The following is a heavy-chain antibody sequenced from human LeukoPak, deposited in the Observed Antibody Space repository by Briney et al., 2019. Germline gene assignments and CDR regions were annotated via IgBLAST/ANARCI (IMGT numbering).Heavy chain of an antibody. V-gene: IGHV1-69*01. D-gene: IGHD3-10*01. Sequence: SVKLSCKVSGGTFSSYAISWVRQAPGQGLEWMGGIIPIFGTANYAQKFQGRVTITADESTSTAYMELSSLRSADTAVYSCARAVPASGRYYVPPNYWGQGTLVTASS. CDR2: IIPIFGTA. J-gene: IGHJ4*02. CDR1: GGTFSSYA. CDR3: ARAVPASGRYYVPPNY.